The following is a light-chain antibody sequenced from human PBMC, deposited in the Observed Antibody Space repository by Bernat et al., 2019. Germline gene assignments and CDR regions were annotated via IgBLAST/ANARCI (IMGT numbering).Light chain of an antibody. J-gene: IGLJ1*01. CDR2: DVS. CDR1: SSDVGGYNY. Sequence: QSALTQPRSVSGSPGQLVTISCTGTSSDVGGYNYVSWYQQHPGKAPKLMIYDVSKRPSGVPDRFSGSKSGNTASLTISGLQAEDEADYYCCSYAGSYTSAFFGTGTKVTVL. CDR3: CSYAGSYTSAF. V-gene: IGLV2-11*01.